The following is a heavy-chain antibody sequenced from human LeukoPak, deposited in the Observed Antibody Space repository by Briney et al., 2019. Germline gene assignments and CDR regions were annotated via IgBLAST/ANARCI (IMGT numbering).Heavy chain of an antibody. CDR1: GFTFSIYS. D-gene: IGHD3-3*01. J-gene: IGHJ5*01. V-gene: IGHV3-48*01. Sequence: GGSLRLSCAASGFTFSIYSMNWVRQFPGKGLEWVSYISASSSSIYYADSVQGRFTISRDNARNSLHLQMSSLRAEDTAVYYCARATSSYYDFDSWGQGTLVTVSS. CDR2: ISASSSSI. CDR3: ARATSSYYDFDS.